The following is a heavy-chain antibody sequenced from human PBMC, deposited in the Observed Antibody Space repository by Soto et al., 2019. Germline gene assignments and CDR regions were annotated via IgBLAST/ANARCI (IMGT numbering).Heavy chain of an antibody. CDR1: GYTFTRDG. CDR3: ARTNLVVAAYHWFDP. Sequence: NRGSSVKLSCTASGYTFTRDGLSWVRQAPGQGLAWMGWISAYNGNTTYAPQRQGRVTMTTDTSTSTAYMELRSLRSDDTAVYYCARTNLVVAAYHWFDPWGQGSLVTATS. J-gene: IGHJ5*02. CDR2: ISAYNGNT. D-gene: IGHD2-15*01. V-gene: IGHV1-18*04.